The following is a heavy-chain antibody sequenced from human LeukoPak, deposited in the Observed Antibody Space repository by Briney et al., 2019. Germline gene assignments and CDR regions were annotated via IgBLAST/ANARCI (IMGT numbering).Heavy chain of an antibody. CDR3: AKGDTGMIRRYYFDY. CDR1: GFTFSSYV. V-gene: IGHV3-23*01. J-gene: IGHJ4*02. D-gene: IGHD5-18*01. CDR2: ISGSGGST. Sequence: GGSLRLSCAASGFTFSSYVMSWVRQAPGKGLEWVSVISGSGGSTYYADSVKGRFTISGDNSKNTLYLQMNSLRAEDTAVYYCAKGDTGMIRRYYFDYWGQGTLVTVSS.